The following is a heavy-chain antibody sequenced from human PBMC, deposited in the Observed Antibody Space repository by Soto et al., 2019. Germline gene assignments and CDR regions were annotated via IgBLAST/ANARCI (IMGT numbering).Heavy chain of an antibody. V-gene: IGHV4-34*01. D-gene: IGHD6-6*01. CDR3: ARYEYGNSLYGVDV. CDR2: INHSGST. Sequence: SETLSLTCAVYGGSFSGYYWSWIRQPPGKGLEWIGEINHSGSTNYNPSLKSRVTISVDTSKNQFSLKLTSVTAADTAVYFGARYEYGNSLYGVDVWGQGTRVTVSS. J-gene: IGHJ6*02. CDR1: GGSFSGYY.